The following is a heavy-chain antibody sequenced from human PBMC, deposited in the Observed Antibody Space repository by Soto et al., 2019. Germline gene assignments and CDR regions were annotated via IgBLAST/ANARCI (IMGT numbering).Heavy chain of an antibody. CDR1: GFTFSTSA. CDR2: ISDSGDEK. V-gene: IGHV3-23*01. D-gene: IGHD5-18*01. CDR3: AKGGGYPAY. J-gene: IGHJ4*02. Sequence: EVQLLESGGGLVQPGGSLRLSCAASGFTFSTSALTWVRQAPGQGLEWVSIISDSGDEKYYGDSVKGRFAISRDNSKNMLYLQMNNVRVDDTAVYYCAKGGGYPAYWGQGTLVTVS.